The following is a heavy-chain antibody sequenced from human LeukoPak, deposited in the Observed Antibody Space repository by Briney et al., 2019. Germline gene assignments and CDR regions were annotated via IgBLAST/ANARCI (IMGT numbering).Heavy chain of an antibody. Sequence: GGSLRLSCAASGFTFSSYSMNWVRQAPGKGLEWVSYISSSSSTIYYADSAKGRFTISRDNAKNSLYLQMNSLRAEDTAVYYCARDETSNYYYYYMDVWGKGTTVTVSS. CDR3: ARDETSNYYYYYMDV. J-gene: IGHJ6*03. CDR1: GFTFSSYS. CDR2: ISSSSSTI. V-gene: IGHV3-48*01.